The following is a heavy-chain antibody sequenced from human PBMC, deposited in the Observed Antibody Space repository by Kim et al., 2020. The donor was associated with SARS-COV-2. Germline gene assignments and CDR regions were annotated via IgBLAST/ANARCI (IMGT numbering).Heavy chain of an antibody. Sequence: YYADAVKDRFTIARDNSKNTLYLQMNSLRAEDTAVYDCARGWSGYYGFDYWGQGTLVTVSS. CDR3: ARGWSGYYGFDY. V-gene: IGHV3-30*01. J-gene: IGHJ4*02. D-gene: IGHD3-3*01.